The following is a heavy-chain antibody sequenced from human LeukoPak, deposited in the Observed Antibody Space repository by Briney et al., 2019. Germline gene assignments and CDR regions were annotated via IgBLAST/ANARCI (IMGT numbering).Heavy chain of an antibody. Sequence: PSETLSLTCTVSGGSISSYYWSWIRQPAGKGLEWIGYIYYSGSTNYNPSLKSRVTISVDTSKNQSSLKLSSVTAADTAVYYCARHVVTTALFDYWGQGTLVTVSS. CDR3: ARHVVTTALFDY. CDR1: GGSISSYY. J-gene: IGHJ4*02. D-gene: IGHD2-21*02. CDR2: IYYSGST. V-gene: IGHV4-59*08.